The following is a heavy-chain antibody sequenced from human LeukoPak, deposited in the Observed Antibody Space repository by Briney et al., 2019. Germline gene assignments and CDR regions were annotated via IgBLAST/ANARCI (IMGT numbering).Heavy chain of an antibody. D-gene: IGHD3-10*01. V-gene: IGHV3-30*02. J-gene: IGHJ4*02. CDR3: AKDGVAMVRGVYFDY. Sequence: GGSLRLSCAASGFTFSSYGMHWVRQAPGKGLEWVAVIWYDGSNKYYADSVKGRFTISRDNSKNTLYLQMNSLRAEDTAVYYCAKDGVAMVRGVYFDYWGQGTLVTVSS. CDR2: IWYDGSNK. CDR1: GFTFSSYG.